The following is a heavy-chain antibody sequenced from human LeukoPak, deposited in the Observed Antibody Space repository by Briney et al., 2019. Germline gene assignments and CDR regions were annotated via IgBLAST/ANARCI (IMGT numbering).Heavy chain of an antibody. V-gene: IGHV3-21*01. CDR3: ARERESYYYDSSGYSSFDY. J-gene: IGHJ4*02. Sequence: PGASLRLSCAASGFTFSSYSMNWVRQAPGKGLEWVSSISISSSYIYYADSVKGRFTISRDNAKNSLYLQMNSLRAEDTAVYYCARERESYYYDSSGYSSFDYWGQGTLVTVSS. CDR2: ISISSSYI. D-gene: IGHD3-22*01. CDR1: GFTFSSYS.